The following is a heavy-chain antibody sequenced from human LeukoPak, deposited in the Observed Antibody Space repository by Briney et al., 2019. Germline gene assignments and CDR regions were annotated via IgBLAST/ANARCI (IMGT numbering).Heavy chain of an antibody. J-gene: IGHJ4*02. CDR2: ISWNSGSI. CDR3: ARGPH. V-gene: IGHV3-9*01. Sequence: PGRSLRLSCAASGFTFDDYAMHWVRQAPGKGLEWVSGISWNSGSIGYADSVKGRFTISRDNSKNTLYLQMNSLRTEDTAVYYCARGPHWGQGTLVTVSS. CDR1: GFTFDDYA.